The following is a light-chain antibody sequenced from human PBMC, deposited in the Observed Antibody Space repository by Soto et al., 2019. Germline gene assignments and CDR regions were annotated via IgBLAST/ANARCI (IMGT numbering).Light chain of an antibody. Sequence: EIVLTQSPATLSSFPGDRVTLSCRASQAVNTRLAWYQHRPGQAPRLLIYLASNRAAGVPARFSGSGSGTDFTLTISSLQPEDFATYYCQQSFSTPQTFGQGTKVEI. J-gene: IGKJ1*01. CDR3: QQSFSTPQT. CDR1: QAVNTR. CDR2: LAS. V-gene: IGKV3D-11*01.